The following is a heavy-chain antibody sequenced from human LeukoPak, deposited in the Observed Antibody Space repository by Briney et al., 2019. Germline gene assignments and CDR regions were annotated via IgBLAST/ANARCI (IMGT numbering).Heavy chain of an antibody. CDR3: AGHHPRNTVDF. J-gene: IGHJ4*02. CDR2: ISYSGFT. Sequence: SETLSLTCTVSGGSISSYYWSWIRQPPGKGLEWIGYISYSGFTNYNPSLKSRVTISLDTSKNQSSLKLTSVTAADTAVYYCAGHHPRNTVDFWGQGTLVTVSS. CDR1: GGSISSYY. V-gene: IGHV4-59*08. D-gene: IGHD2/OR15-2a*01.